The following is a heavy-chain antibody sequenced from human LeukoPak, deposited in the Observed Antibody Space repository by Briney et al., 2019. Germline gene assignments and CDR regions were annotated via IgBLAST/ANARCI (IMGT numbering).Heavy chain of an antibody. Sequence: PSETLSLTCTVSGGSISSSSYYWGWIRQPPGKGLEWIGSIYYSGSTYYNPSLKSRVTISVDTSKNQFSLKLSSVTAADTAVYYCASLWSGYYVVYFQHWGQGTLVTVSS. J-gene: IGHJ1*01. CDR3: ASLWSGYYVVYFQH. CDR2: IYYSGST. V-gene: IGHV4-39*07. CDR1: GGSISSSSYY. D-gene: IGHD3-3*01.